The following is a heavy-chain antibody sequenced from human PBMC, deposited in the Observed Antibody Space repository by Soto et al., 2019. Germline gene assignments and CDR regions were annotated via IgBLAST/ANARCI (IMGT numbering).Heavy chain of an antibody. CDR2: IDWDDDK. CDR1: GFSLSTSGMC. J-gene: IGHJ6*02. V-gene: IGHV2-70*11. CDR3: ARIVRLEPYYYYGMDV. D-gene: IGHD1-1*01. Sequence: ESGPTLVNPTQTLTLTCTFSGFSLSTSGMCVSWIRQPPGKALEWLARIDWDDDKYYSTSLKTRLTISKDTSKNQVVLTMTNMDPVDTATYYCARIVRLEPYYYYGMDVWGQGTTVTVSS.